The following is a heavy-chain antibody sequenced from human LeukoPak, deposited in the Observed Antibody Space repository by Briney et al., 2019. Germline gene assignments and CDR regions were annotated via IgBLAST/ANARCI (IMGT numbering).Heavy chain of an antibody. V-gene: IGHV4-59*08. CDR3: ARQVVAVAGTGYFDY. J-gene: IGHJ4*02. Sequence: PSETLSLTCTVSGGSISSYYWSWIRQPPGKGLEWIGYIYSSGSTNYNPSLKSRGTISVDTSKNQFSLKLNSVTAADTAVYFCARQVVAVAGTGYFDYWAREPWSPSPQ. CDR2: IYSSGST. D-gene: IGHD6-19*01. CDR1: GGSISSYY.